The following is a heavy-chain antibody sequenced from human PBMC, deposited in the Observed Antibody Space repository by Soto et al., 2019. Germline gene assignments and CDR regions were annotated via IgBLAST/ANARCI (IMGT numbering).Heavy chain of an antibody. D-gene: IGHD1-26*01. V-gene: IGHV3-21*01. J-gene: IGHJ6*03. CDR1: GFTFSSYS. CDR3: ASLTPIEILYYYYYMDV. Sequence: GESLKISCAASGFTFSSYSMNWVRQAPGKGLEWVSSISSSSSYIYYADSVKGRFTISRDNAKNSLYLQMNSLRAEDTAVYYCASLTPIEILYYYYYMDVWGKGTTVTVSS. CDR2: ISSSSSYI.